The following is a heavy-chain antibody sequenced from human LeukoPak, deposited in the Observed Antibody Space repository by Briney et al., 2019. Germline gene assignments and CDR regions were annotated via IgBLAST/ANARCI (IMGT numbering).Heavy chain of an antibody. CDR2: INPNSGGT. D-gene: IGHD3-22*01. J-gene: IGHJ4*02. CDR3: ARGRYDSSGYFSGFDY. Sequence: ASVKVSCKASGYTFTGYYMHWVRQAPGQGLEWMGWINPNSGGTNYAQKFQGRVTMTRNTSISTAYMELSSLRSEDTAVYYCARGRYDSSGYFSGFDYWGQGTLVTVSS. CDR1: GYTFTGYY. V-gene: IGHV1-2*02.